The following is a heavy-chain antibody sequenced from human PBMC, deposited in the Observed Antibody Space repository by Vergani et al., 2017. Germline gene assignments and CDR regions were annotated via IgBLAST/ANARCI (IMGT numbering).Heavy chain of an antibody. CDR1: GGSFSGYY. V-gene: IGHV4-34*01. Sequence: QVQLQQWGAGLLKPSETLSLTCAVYGGSFSGYYWSWIRQPPGKGLEWIGEINHSGSTNYNPSLKSRVTISVDTSENQFCLKLSSVTAADPAVYYFARGGAVIFGVVKRPYYFDYWGQGTLVTVSS. CDR2: INHSGST. D-gene: IGHD3-3*01. CDR3: ARGGAVIFGVVKRPYYFDY. J-gene: IGHJ4*02.